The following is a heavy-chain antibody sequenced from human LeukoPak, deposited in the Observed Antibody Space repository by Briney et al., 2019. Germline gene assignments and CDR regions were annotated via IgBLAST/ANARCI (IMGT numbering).Heavy chain of an antibody. CDR3: ARDVVVVAATPSGFDY. Sequence: SVKVSCKASGGTFSSYAISWVRQAPGQGLEWMGRIIPILGIANYAQKFQGRVTITADKSTSTAYMELSSLRSEGTAVYYCARDVVVVAATPSGFDYWGQGTLVTVSS. V-gene: IGHV1-69*04. CDR2: IIPILGIA. D-gene: IGHD2-15*01. J-gene: IGHJ4*02. CDR1: GGTFSSYA.